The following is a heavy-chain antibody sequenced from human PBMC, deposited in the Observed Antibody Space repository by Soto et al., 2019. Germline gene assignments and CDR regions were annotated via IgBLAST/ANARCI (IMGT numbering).Heavy chain of an antibody. J-gene: IGHJ6*02. CDR3: ARDIGGGGSFLYYYYYGMDV. CDR1: GYTFTSYG. V-gene: IGHV1-18*01. D-gene: IGHD1-26*01. CDR2: ISAYNGNT. Sequence: VASVKVSCKASGYTFTSYGISWVRQAPGQGLEWMGWISAYNGNTNYAQKLQGRVTMTTDTSTSTAYMELRSLRSDDTAVYYCARDIGGGGSFLYYYYYGMDVWGQGTTVTVSS.